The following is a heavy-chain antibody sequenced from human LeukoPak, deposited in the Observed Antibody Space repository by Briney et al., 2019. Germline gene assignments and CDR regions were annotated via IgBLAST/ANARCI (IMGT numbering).Heavy chain of an antibody. J-gene: IGHJ4*02. Sequence: SETLSLTCTVSGVSISSYYWSWIRQPAGKGLEWIGRIYTSGSTDYNPSLKSRVTMSVDTSKNQVSLQLNSVTPEDTAVYYCARGRDTALGSWGQGTLVTVSS. CDR3: ARGRDTALGS. D-gene: IGHD5-18*01. CDR2: IYTSGST. V-gene: IGHV4-4*07. CDR1: GVSISSYY.